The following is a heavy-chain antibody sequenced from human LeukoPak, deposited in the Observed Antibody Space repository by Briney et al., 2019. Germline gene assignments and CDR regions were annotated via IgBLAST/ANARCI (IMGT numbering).Heavy chain of an antibody. J-gene: IGHJ6*02. D-gene: IGHD5-12*01. Sequence: PGTSLRLSCAASGFTFSSYGMHWVRQAPGKGLEWVAVISYDGSNKYYADSVKGRFTISRDNSKNTLYLQMNSLRAEDTAVYYCAKGKGGYDYYYYYGMDVWGQGTTVTVSS. V-gene: IGHV3-30*18. CDR3: AKGKGGYDYYYYYGMDV. CDR2: ISYDGSNK. CDR1: GFTFSSYG.